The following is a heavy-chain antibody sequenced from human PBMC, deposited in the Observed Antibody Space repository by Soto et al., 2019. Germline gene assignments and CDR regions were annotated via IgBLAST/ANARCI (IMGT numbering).Heavy chain of an antibody. V-gene: IGHV4-39*01. CDR3: ARHARDFGIAARVYNWFDP. J-gene: IGHJ5*02. D-gene: IGHD6-13*01. CDR2: IYYSGST. Sequence: SETLSLTCTVSGGSISSSSYYWGWIRQPPGKGLEWIGSIYYSGSTYYNPSLKSRVTISVDTSKNQFSLKLSSVTAADTAVYYCARHARDFGIAARVYNWFDPWGQGTLVTVSS. CDR1: GGSISSSSYY.